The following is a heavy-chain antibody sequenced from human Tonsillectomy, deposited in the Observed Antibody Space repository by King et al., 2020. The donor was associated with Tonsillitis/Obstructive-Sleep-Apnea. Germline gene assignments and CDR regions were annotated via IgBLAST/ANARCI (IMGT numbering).Heavy chain of an antibody. V-gene: IGHV4-39*01. CDR1: GGSIISNTYS. CDR2: LYYSGRT. Sequence: QLQESGPGLVKPSETLSLTCSVSGGSIISNTYSWGWIRQPPGKGLEWIWSLYYSGRTYYNPSLEGRVSISGETTKNQFSLKLSSVTAADSAVYYCARHEGGVVTVRDFDYWGPGTLVTVAS. CDR3: ARHEGGVVTVRDFDY. J-gene: IGHJ4*02. D-gene: IGHD4-17*01.